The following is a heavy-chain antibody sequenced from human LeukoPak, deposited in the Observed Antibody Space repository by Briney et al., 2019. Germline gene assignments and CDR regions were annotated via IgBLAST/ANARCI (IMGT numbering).Heavy chain of an antibody. CDR3: ARVGYYYYYYGMDV. J-gene: IGHJ6*02. D-gene: IGHD1-26*01. V-gene: IGHV4-34*01. Sequence: SETLSLTCAVYGGSFSGYYWSWIRQPPGKGLEWIGEINHSGSTNYNPSLKSRVTISVDTSKNLFSLKLSSVTAADTAVYYCARVGYYYYYYGMDVWGQGTTVTVSS. CDR2: INHSGST. CDR1: GGSFSGYY.